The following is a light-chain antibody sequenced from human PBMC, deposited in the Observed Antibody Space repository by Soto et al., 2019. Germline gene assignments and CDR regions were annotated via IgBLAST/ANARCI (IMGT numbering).Light chain of an antibody. V-gene: IGLV1-47*01. CDR2: RNS. CDR1: SSNIGSNY. CDR3: AAWDDSLSGVV. Sequence: QSVLTQPPSASGTPGQRVTISCSGSSSNIGSNYVYWYQQLPGTAPKLLIYRNSQRPSGVPDRFSGSKSCTSASLAISGLRSEDEADYYCAAWDDSLSGVVFGGGTKVTVL. J-gene: IGLJ2*01.